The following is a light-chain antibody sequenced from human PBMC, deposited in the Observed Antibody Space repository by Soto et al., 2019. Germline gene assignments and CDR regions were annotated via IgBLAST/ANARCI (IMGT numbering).Light chain of an antibody. Sequence: DIQMTQSPSSVSAFAGDRVTITCRASQDISSWLGWYQQKPGKAPKFLIFDASSLQSGVPSRFSVSGSGTDFTLTINRLQPEDFATYYCQQAHSFPWTFGQGTKVEI. J-gene: IGKJ1*01. CDR1: QDISSW. CDR3: QQAHSFPWT. CDR2: DAS. V-gene: IGKV1-12*01.